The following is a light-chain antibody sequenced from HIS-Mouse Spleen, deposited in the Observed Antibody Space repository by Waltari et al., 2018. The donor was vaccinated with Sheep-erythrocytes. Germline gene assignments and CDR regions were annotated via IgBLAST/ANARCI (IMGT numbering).Light chain of an antibody. CDR2: GKN. J-gene: IGLJ2*01. Sequence: SSELTQDPAVSVALGQPVRITCQGYSLRSYYASWYQQKPGQAPVLVIYGKNNRPSGIPDRFSGSSSGNTASLTITGAQAEDEAGYYCNSRDSSGNHVVFGGGTKLTVL. V-gene: IGLV3-19*01. CDR1: SLRSYY. CDR3: NSRDSSGNHVV.